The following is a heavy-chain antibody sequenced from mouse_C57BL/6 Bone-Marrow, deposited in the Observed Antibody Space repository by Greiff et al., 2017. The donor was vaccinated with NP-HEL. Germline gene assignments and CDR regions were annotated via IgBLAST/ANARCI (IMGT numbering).Heavy chain of an antibody. Sequence: QVQLQQSGAELVRPGSSVKLSCKASGYTFTSYWMHWVKQRPIQGLEWIGNIDPSDSETHYNQKFKDKATLTVDKSSSTAYMQLSSLTSEDSAVYYCARSGDSSYWYFDVWGTGTTVTVSS. CDR1: GYTFTSYW. J-gene: IGHJ1*03. CDR2: IDPSDSET. CDR3: ARSGDSSYWYFDV. V-gene: IGHV1-52*01. D-gene: IGHD1-1*01.